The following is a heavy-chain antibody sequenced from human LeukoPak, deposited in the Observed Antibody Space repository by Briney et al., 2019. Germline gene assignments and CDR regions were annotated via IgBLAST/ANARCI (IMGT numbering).Heavy chain of an antibody. J-gene: IGHJ4*02. CDR3: ASSAGYDILTAYLLDY. CDR2: ISAYNGNT. Sequence: ASVKVSCKASGYTYTSYGISWVRQAPGQGLEWMGWISAYNGNTNYAQKLQGRVTMTTDTSTSTAYMELRSLRSDDTAVYYCASSAGYDILTAYLLDYWGQGTLVTVSS. D-gene: IGHD3-9*01. CDR1: GYTYTSYG. V-gene: IGHV1-18*01.